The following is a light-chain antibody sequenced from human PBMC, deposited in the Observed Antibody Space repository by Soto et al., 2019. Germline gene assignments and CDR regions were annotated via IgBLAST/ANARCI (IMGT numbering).Light chain of an antibody. V-gene: IGKV3-15*01. CDR2: GAS. J-gene: IGKJ5*01. CDR1: QTVPSR. Sequence: EVVMSQSPATLSVSTGEGVTLSCRASQTVPSRIAWYQQKTGQPPSLLINGASTRATGVPDRLSGTGSGTEFTLTIISLKSEDYAVYYCQQYKSWPPITFGQGTRLAIK. CDR3: QQYKSWPPIT.